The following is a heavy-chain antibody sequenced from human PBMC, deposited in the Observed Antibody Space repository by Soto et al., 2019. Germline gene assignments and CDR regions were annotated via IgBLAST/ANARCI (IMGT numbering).Heavy chain of an antibody. D-gene: IGHD3-9*01. CDR3: PRDWGFRTGYYNSLDY. V-gene: IGHV4-31*03. CDR1: AGSISSGGYY. CDR2: IYYSGST. Sequence: SETLSLTCTVSAGSISSGGYYWSWIRQHPGTGLEWIGYIYYSGSTYYNPSLKSRVTISVDTSTNQFSLKLSSVAAADTPVYFCPRDWGFRTGYYNSLDYWGQGALLKVS. J-gene: IGHJ4*02.